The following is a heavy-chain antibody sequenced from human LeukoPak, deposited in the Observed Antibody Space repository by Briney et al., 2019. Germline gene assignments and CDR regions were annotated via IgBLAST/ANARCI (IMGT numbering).Heavy chain of an antibody. Sequence: PSETLSLTCAVYGGSFSGYYWSWIRQPPGKGLEWIGEINHSGSTNYNPSLKSRVTISVDTSENQFSLKLSSVTAADTAVYYCARKLYYYDSSGYYFRPKPLDAFDIWGQGTMVTVSS. CDR3: ARKLYYYDSSGYYFRPKPLDAFDI. D-gene: IGHD3-22*01. V-gene: IGHV4-34*01. J-gene: IGHJ3*02. CDR1: GGSFSGYY. CDR2: INHSGST.